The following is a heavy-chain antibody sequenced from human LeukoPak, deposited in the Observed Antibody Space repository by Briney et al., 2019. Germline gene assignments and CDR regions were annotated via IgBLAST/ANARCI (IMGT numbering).Heavy chain of an antibody. CDR3: AKHYHNDAQASFHY. J-gene: IGHJ4*02. CDR1: GDSISSYY. Sequence: SETLSLTCTVSGDSISSYYWSWIRQPPGKGLEWIGYIYYSGGTNYNPSLKSRVTISVDTSKNQFSLKLSSVTAADTAVYYCAKHYHNDAQASFHYWGQGTLVTVSS. CDR2: IYYSGGT. D-gene: IGHD3-22*01. V-gene: IGHV4-59*08.